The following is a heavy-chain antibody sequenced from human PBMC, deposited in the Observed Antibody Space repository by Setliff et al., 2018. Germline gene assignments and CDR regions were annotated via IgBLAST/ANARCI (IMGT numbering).Heavy chain of an antibody. CDR1: GDSLSGYY. CDR2: IMPGRDT. V-gene: IGHV4-34*12. Sequence: PSETLSLTCAVYGDSLSGYYWSWIRQSPKKGLEWIGEIMPGRDTLYSPSLESRLTITIDTSKSQFSLKLSSVTAADTAVYYCARHGRLGSSWYGGSGYYYYYMDVWGKGTTVTVSS. CDR3: ARHGRLGSSWYGGSGYYYYYMDV. D-gene: IGHD6-13*01. J-gene: IGHJ6*03.